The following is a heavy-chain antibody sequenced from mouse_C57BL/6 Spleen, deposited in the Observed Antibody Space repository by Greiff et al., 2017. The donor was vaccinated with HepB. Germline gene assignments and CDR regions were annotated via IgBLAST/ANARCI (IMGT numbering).Heavy chain of an antibody. V-gene: IGHV5-17*01. D-gene: IGHD2-1*01. CDR2: ISSGSSTI. Sequence: EVQLVESGGGLVKPGGSLKLSCAASGFTFSDYGMHWVRQAPEKGLEWVAYISSGSSTIYYADTVKGRFTISRDNAKNTLFLQMTSLRSEDTAMYYCARRVYYGKGYAMDYWGQGTSVTVSS. CDR3: ARRVYYGKGYAMDY. J-gene: IGHJ4*01. CDR1: GFTFSDYG.